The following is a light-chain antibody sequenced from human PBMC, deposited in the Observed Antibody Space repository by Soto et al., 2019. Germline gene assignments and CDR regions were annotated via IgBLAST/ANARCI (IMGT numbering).Light chain of an antibody. J-gene: IGKJ4*01. Sequence: DIQMTQSPSSLSASVGDRVTLTCRASQSISSYLNWYQQKPGKAPKLLIYAASSLQSGVPSRFSGSGSGTDFTLTISSLQHEDFATYYCQQSYSTPRTFGGGTKVEIK. CDR1: QSISSY. CDR3: QQSYSTPRT. V-gene: IGKV1-39*01. CDR2: AAS.